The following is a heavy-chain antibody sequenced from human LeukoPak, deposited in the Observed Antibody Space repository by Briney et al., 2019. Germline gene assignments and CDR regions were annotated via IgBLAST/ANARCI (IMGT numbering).Heavy chain of an antibody. CDR2: ISTYNGNT. CDR1: GYTFTSYG. V-gene: IGHV1-18*01. D-gene: IGHD2-21*02. CDR3: AREAEADEGEPAIKGLDP. Sequence: ASVKVSCKASGYTFTSYGISWVRQAPGQGLEWLGWISTYNGNTHYAQKLQGRVTMTRDTSTSTVYMEMSSLRSEDTAMYYCAREAEADEGEPAIKGLDPWGQGTLVTVSS. J-gene: IGHJ5*02.